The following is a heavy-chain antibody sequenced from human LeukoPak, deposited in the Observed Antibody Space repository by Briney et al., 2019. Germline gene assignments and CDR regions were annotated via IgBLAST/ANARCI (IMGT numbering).Heavy chain of an antibody. CDR1: GDSVSSNSAA. D-gene: IGHD2-2*01. J-gene: IGHJ6*03. CDR2: TYYRSKWYN. Sequence: SQTLSLTCAISGDSVSSNSAAWNWIRQSPSRGFEWLGRTYYRSKWYNDYAVSVKSRITINPDTSKNQFSLQLNSVTPEDTAVYYCARAGEYCSSTSCWYYMDVWGKGTTVTVSS. V-gene: IGHV6-1*01. CDR3: ARAGEYCSSTSCWYYMDV.